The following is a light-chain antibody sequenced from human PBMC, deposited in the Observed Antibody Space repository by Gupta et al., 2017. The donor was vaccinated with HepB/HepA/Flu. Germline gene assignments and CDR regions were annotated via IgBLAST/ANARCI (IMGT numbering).Light chain of an antibody. CDR2: GTS. J-gene: IGKJ5*01. Sequence: DIQMTQSPSSLSASEGDRVTITCRASQDINKYLAWYQLKPGKVPKLLMFGTSALQSGVPSRFSGSGSGTEFTLTISSLQPEDVAIYYCQKYDSAPRTFGQGTRLDIK. CDR1: QDINKY. V-gene: IGKV1-27*01. CDR3: QKYDSAPRT.